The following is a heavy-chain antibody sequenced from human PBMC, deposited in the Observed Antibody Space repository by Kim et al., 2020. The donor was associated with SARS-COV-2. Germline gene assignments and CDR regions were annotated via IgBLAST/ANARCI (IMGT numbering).Heavy chain of an antibody. CDR3: ARDGSGSYPYYFDY. V-gene: IGHV3-30*01. D-gene: IGHD3-10*01. Sequence: ADSVKGRFTISRDNSKNTLYLQMNSLRAEDTAVYYCARDGSGSYPYYFDYWGQGTLVTVSS. J-gene: IGHJ4*02.